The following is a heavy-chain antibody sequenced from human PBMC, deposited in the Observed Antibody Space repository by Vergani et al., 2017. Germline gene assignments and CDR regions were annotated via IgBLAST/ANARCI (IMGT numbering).Heavy chain of an antibody. CDR2: IIPIFGTA. CDR1: GGTFSSYA. V-gene: IGHV1-69*12. D-gene: IGHD6-13*01. Sequence: QVQLVQSGAEVKKPGSSVKVSCKASGGTFSSYAISWVRQAPGQGLEWMGGIIPIFGTAKYAPKFQGKVTITADESTSTAYMKLNSLISKDTAVYYCVGGEIAAAAPLYYYGMDVWGQGTTVTFSS. CDR3: VGGEIAAAAPLYYYGMDV. J-gene: IGHJ6*02.